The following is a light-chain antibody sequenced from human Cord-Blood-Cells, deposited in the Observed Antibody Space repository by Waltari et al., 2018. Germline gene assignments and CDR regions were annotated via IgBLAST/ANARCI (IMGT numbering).Light chain of an antibody. CDR1: QSVSSSY. CDR3: QQYGSSPGT. CDR2: GAS. V-gene: IGKV3-20*01. Sequence: EIVLPQSPGTLSLSPGERATLSCRASQSVSSSYLAWYQQKPGQAPSLLIYGASSRATGIPDRFSGSGSGTDFTLTISRLEPEDFAVYYCQQYGSSPGTFGQGTKVEIK. J-gene: IGKJ1*01.